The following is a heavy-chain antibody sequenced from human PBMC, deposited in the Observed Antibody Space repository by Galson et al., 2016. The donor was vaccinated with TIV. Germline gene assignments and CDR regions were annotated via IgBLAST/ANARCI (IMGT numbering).Heavy chain of an antibody. CDR1: GFSFSAYW. CDR3: AKDGYWSLDI. D-gene: IGHD2-8*02. Sequence: SLRLSCAASGFSFSAYWMNWVRQAPGEGLELVAKIKGDGSETDDVDSVKGRFIASRDNAKNSVFLQMNSMRAEDTAVYYCAKDGYWSLDIWGQGTLVTVSS. CDR2: IKGDGSET. J-gene: IGHJ4*02. V-gene: IGHV3-7*03.